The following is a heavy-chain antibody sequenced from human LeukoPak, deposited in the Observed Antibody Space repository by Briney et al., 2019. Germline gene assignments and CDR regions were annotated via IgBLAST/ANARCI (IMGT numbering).Heavy chain of an antibody. CDR2: IYYSGST. CDR3: ARGLWFGELSRNYYYMDV. J-gene: IGHJ6*03. CDR1: GGSISSYY. V-gene: IGHV4-59*01. Sequence: SETLSLTCTVSGGSISSYYWSWIRQPPGKGLEWIGYIYYSGSTNYNPSLKSRVTISVDTSKNQFSLKLSSVTAADTAVYYCARGLWFGELSRNYYYMDVWGKGTTVTISS. D-gene: IGHD3-10*01.